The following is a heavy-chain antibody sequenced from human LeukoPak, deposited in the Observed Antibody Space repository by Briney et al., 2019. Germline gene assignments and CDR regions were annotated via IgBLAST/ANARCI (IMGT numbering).Heavy chain of an antibody. Sequence: GGSLRLSCAASGFTFDDYAMHWVRQAPGKGLEWVSSISSTSSYIYYADSVKGRFTISRDNAKNSLYLQMNSLRAEDTAVYYCARDRKTGTLNWFDPWGQGTLVTVSS. V-gene: IGHV3-21*01. J-gene: IGHJ5*02. CDR1: GFTFDDYA. CDR3: ARDRKTGTLNWFDP. CDR2: ISSTSSYI. D-gene: IGHD1-1*01.